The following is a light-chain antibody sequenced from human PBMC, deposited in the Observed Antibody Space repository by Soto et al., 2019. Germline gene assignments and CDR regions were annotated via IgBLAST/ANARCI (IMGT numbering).Light chain of an antibody. CDR1: QDIRNG. V-gene: IGKV1-17*01. J-gene: IGKJ4*01. CDR3: PLLINDPPC. CDR2: TAS. Sequence: SASEGDRVTITCRASQDIRNGLVWFQQKPGKAPKRLIYTASSLQSGVPSRFSGSGSVTYYTHTASGLRPQYLPSYCSPLLINDPPCFAGGTKVDIK.